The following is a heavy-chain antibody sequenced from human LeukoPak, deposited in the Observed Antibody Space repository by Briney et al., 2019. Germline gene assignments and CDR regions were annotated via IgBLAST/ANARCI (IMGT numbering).Heavy chain of an antibody. J-gene: IGHJ3*02. Sequence: SETLSLTCTVSGGSISSNYWSWIRQPPGKGLEWIAYINYSGSTNHKSSLKSRVTISVDTSKNQFSLKLSSVTAADTAFYYCARRIAAADSFDIWGQGRMVTVSS. CDR3: ARRIAAADSFDI. D-gene: IGHD6-13*01. V-gene: IGHV4-59*01. CDR1: GGSISSNY. CDR2: INYSGST.